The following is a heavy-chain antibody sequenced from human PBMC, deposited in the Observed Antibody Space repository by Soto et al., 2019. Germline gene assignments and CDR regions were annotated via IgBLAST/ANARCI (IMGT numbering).Heavy chain of an antibody. J-gene: IGHJ4*02. Sequence: QVQLVQSGAEEKKPGASVKVSCKASGYTFTSYAMHWVRQAPGQRLEWMGRINAANGNTKYSQKFQGRVTIPRDLSASTAYMELSRLRSEDTAVYYCARSIVVVTALDYWGQGTLVTVSS. CDR3: ARSIVVVTALDY. CDR2: INAANGNT. D-gene: IGHD2-21*02. V-gene: IGHV1-3*05. CDR1: GYTFTSYA.